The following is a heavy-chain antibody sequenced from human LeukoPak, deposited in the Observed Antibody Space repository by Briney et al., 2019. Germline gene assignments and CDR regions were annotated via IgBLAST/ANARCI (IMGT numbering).Heavy chain of an antibody. CDR3: GRLENSSWFLVY. Sequence: SETLSLTCTVSGGSISSYYWSWIRQPPGKGLEWIGYIYYSGSTNYNPSLKSRVTISVDTSKNQFSLKLSSVTAADTAVYYCGRLENSSWFLVYWGQGTLVTVSS. D-gene: IGHD6-13*01. J-gene: IGHJ4*02. V-gene: IGHV4-59*08. CDR1: GGSISSYY. CDR2: IYYSGST.